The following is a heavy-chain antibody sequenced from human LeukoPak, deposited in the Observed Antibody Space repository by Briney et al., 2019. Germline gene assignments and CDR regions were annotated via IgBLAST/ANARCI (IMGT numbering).Heavy chain of an antibody. D-gene: IGHD6-19*01. V-gene: IGHV3-11*01. CDR2: ITTNGAST. CDR3: ARVGLDNTGWHISWFDP. Sequence: GGSLRLSCAASGFLFSDYYMTWIRQAPGRGLEWISYITTNGASTFYATSVKGRFTISRDNAQKSLFLQMDSLRAEDTAIYYCARVGLDNTGWHISWFDPWGQGTRVTVSS. CDR1: GFLFSDYY. J-gene: IGHJ5*02.